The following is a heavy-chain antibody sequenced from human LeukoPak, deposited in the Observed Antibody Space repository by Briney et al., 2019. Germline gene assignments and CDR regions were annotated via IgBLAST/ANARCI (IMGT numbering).Heavy chain of an antibody. J-gene: IGHJ4*02. CDR1: GFTFSSYS. D-gene: IGHD3-22*01. Sequence: PGGSLRLSCAASGFTFSSYSMNWVRQAPGKGLEWVSYIGRTSSPVYYADSVKGRFTITRDNAKNSLYLQMNSRRDEDTAVYYCARVCSHDSSGYFDYWGQGTLVTAST. CDR2: IGRTSSPV. CDR3: ARVCSHDSSGYFDY. V-gene: IGHV3-48*02.